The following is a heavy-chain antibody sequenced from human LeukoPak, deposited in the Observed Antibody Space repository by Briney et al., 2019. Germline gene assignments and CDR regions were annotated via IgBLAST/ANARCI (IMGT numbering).Heavy chain of an antibody. CDR3: ARXXXSSXYSYYYYGMDV. J-gene: IGHJ6*02. CDR1: GGSISSYY. Sequence: SETLSLTCTVSGGSISSYYWSWIRQPAGKGLEWIGRIYTSGSTNYNPSLKSRVTMSVDTSKNQFSLKLSSVTAADTAVYYCARXXXSSXYSYYYYGMDVWGQGTTVTVSS. D-gene: IGHD6-13*01. V-gene: IGHV4-4*07. CDR2: IYTSGST.